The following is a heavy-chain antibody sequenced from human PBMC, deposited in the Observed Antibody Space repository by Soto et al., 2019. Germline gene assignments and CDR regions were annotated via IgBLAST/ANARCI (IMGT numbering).Heavy chain of an antibody. CDR2: ISSSSSPI. V-gene: IGHV3-48*01. J-gene: IGHJ3*02. CDR1: GFTFSTYS. D-gene: IGHD3-9*01. Sequence: GGSLRLSCAASGFTFSTYSVNWVRQAPGKGLEWVSYISSSSSPIYYADSVKGRFTISRDNAKNSVYLEMNSLRAEDTAVYYCARDNDILTGYFAFDIWGQGTMVTVSS. CDR3: ARDNDILTGYFAFDI.